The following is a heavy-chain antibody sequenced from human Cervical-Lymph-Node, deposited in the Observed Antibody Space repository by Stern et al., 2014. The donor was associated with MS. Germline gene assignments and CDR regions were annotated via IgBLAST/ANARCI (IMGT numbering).Heavy chain of an antibody. CDR3: ARHCAKREQCAFDY. CDR1: GYSFTNYW. Sequence: MQLVESGAEVKKPGESLKISCKGSGYSFTNYWIGWVRQMPGKGLEWMGIIYPGDSDTRYSPSFQGQVTISADKSSRTASLQWSSLKASDTAMYYCARHCAKREQCAFDYWGQGTLVTVSS. V-gene: IGHV5-51*01. CDR2: IYPGDSDT. D-gene: IGHD6-19*01. J-gene: IGHJ4*02.